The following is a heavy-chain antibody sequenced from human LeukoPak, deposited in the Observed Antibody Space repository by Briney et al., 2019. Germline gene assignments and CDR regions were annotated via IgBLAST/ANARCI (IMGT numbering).Heavy chain of an antibody. CDR2: INHSGST. CDR1: SGSFSGYY. V-gene: IGHV4-34*01. CDR3: ARGRYYYDSSGYN. Sequence: SETLSLTCAVYSGSFSGYYWSWIRQPPGKGLEWIGEINHSGSTNYNPSLKSRVTISVDTSKNQFSLKLSSVTAADTAVYYCARGRYYYDSSGYNWGQGTLVTVSS. D-gene: IGHD3-22*01. J-gene: IGHJ4*02.